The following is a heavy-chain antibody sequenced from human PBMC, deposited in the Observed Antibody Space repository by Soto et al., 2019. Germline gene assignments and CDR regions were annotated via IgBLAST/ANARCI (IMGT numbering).Heavy chain of an antibody. D-gene: IGHD2-15*01. CDR2: ISSSSSTI. Sequence: EVQVVESGGGLVQPGGSLRLSCAASGFTFSSYSMNWVRQAPGKGLEWVSYISSSSSTIFYADFVKGRFTISRDNAKNSLYLQMNSLRAEDTAVYYWARDIDGGGQGTLGTVSS. CDR1: GFTFSSYS. V-gene: IGHV3-48*01. J-gene: IGHJ4*02. CDR3: ARDIDG.